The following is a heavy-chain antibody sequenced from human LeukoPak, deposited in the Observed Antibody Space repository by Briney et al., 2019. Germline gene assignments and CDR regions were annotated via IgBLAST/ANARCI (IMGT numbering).Heavy chain of an antibody. CDR3: ARTNYRGYYFDY. D-gene: IGHD4-11*01. V-gene: IGHV4-59*01. CDR1: GGSISSYY. Sequence: SETLSLTCTVSGGSISSYYWSWIRQPPGKGLEWIGYIYYSGSTNYNPSLKSRVTISVDTSKNQFSLKLSSVTAADTAVYYCARTNYRGYYFDYWGQGTLVTVSS. CDR2: IYYSGST. J-gene: IGHJ4*02.